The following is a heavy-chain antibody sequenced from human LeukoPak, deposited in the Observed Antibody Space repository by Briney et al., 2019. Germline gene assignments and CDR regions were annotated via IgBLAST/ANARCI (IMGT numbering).Heavy chain of an antibody. CDR3: AKVLSGSYSPFDY. CDR1: GFTFSSYG. V-gene: IGHV3-30*02. CDR2: IRYDGSNK. D-gene: IGHD1-26*01. J-gene: IGHJ4*02. Sequence: GGSLRLSCAASGFTFSSYGMHWVRQAPGKGLEWVAFIRYDGSNKYYADSVKGRFTVSRDNSKNTLYLQMNSLRAEVTAVYYCAKVLSGSYSPFDYWGQGTLVTVSS.